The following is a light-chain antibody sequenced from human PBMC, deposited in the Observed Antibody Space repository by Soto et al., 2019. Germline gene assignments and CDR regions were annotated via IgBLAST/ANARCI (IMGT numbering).Light chain of an antibody. Sequence: QSVLTQPRSVSGSPGQSITISCTGTSSDVGGYNYVSWYRQHPGKAPKLMIYDVSKRPSGVPDRFSGSKSGNTASLTISGLQAEDEADYYCCSYAGSYTHYVFGPGTKSPS. CDR2: DVS. J-gene: IGLJ1*01. V-gene: IGLV2-11*01. CDR3: CSYAGSYTHYV. CDR1: SSDVGGYNY.